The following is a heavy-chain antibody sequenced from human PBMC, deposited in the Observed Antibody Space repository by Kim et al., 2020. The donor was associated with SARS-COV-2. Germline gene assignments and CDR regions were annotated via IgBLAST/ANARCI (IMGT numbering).Heavy chain of an antibody. J-gene: IGHJ4*02. Sequence: SVKVSCKASGFTFTSSAVQWVRQARGQRLEWIGWIVVGSGNTNYAQKFQERVTITRDMSTSTAYMELSSLRSEDTAVYYCATGESNPGIAVAGKGFDYWGRGTLVTVSS. CDR3: ATGESNPGIAVAGKGFDY. CDR1: GFTFTSSA. CDR2: IVVGSGNT. V-gene: IGHV1-58*01. D-gene: IGHD6-19*01.